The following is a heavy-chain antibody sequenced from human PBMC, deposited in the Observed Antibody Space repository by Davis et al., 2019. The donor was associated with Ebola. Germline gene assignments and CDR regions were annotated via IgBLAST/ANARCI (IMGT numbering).Heavy chain of an antibody. J-gene: IGHJ4*02. CDR2: ISSSGSTI. CDR1: GFTFSDYY. D-gene: IGHD3-22*01. Sequence: GESLKISCAASGFTFSDYYMSWIRQAPGKGLEWVSYISSSGSTIYYADSVKGRFTISRDNAKNSLYLQMNSLRAEDTAVYYCIMDYYDSSGYYFDYWGQGTLVTVSS. CDR3: IMDYYDSSGYYFDY. V-gene: IGHV3-11*01.